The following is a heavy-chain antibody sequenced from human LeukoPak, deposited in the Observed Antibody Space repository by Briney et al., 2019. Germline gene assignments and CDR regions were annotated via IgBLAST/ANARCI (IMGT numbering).Heavy chain of an antibody. CDR2: INPSGGST. CDR1: GYTFTSYY. D-gene: IGHD4-23*01. CDR3: ATRDPRNSGDY. Sequence: ASVNVSCKASGYTFTSYYMHWVRQAPGQGLEWMGIINPSGGSTSYAQKSQGRVTITADESTSTAYMELSSLRSEDTAVYYCATRDPRNSGDYWGQGTLVTVSS. V-gene: IGHV1-46*01. J-gene: IGHJ4*02.